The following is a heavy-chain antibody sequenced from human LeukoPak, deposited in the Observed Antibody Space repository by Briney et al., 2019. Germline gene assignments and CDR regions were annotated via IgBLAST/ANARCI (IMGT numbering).Heavy chain of an antibody. V-gene: IGHV3-21*01. D-gene: IGHD6-19*01. CDR2: ISSSSGYI. CDR1: GFTFSSYS. Sequence: GGSLRLSCAASGFTFSSYSMNWVRQAPGKGLEWVSSISSSSGYIYYADSVKGRFTISRDNAKNSLYLQMNSLRAEDTAVYYCARGIAVAGRSFDYWGQGTLVTVSS. J-gene: IGHJ4*02. CDR3: ARGIAVAGRSFDY.